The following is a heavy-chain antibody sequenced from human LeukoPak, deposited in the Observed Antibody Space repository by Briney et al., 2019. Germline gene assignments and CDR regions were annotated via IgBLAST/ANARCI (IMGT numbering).Heavy chain of an antibody. V-gene: IGHV4-34*01. CDR2: INHSGST. Sequence: PSETLSLTCAVYGGSFSGYYWSWIRQPPGKGLEWIGEINHSGSTNYNPSLKSRVTISVDTSKNQFSLKLSSVTAADTAVYYCARAQYSSSWYGKGYYYYYYMDVWGKGTTVTVSS. CDR1: GGSFSGYY. J-gene: IGHJ6*03. CDR3: ARAQYSSSWYGKGYYYYYYMDV. D-gene: IGHD6-13*01.